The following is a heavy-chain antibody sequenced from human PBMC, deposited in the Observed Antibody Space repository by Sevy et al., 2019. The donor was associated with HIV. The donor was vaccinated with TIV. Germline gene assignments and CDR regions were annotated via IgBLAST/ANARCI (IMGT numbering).Heavy chain of an antibody. CDR1: GFTVSSNY. CDR2: IYSGGST. CDR3: ARGRGGTIFGVAYYYGMDV. J-gene: IGHJ6*02. D-gene: IGHD3-3*01. Sequence: GGSLRLSCAASGFTVSSNYMSWVRQAPGKGLELVSVIYSGGSTYYADSVKGRFTISRDNSKNTLYLQMNSLRAEDTAVYYCARGRGGTIFGVAYYYGMDVWGQGTTVTVSS. V-gene: IGHV3-53*01.